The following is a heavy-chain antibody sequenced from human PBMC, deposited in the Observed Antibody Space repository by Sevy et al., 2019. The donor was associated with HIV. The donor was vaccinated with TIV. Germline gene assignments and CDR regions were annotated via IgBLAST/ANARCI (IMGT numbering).Heavy chain of an antibody. D-gene: IGHD6-13*01. J-gene: IGHJ4*02. CDR2: ISSSSKYI. CDR3: ARDPAIAAAVTFDN. Sequence: GGSLRLSCAASGFIFSSYSINWVRQAPGKGLEWVSSISSSSKYIYYADSVKGRFTISRDNAKNLLYLQMNSLRAEDTAVYYCARDPAIAAAVTFDNWGQGTLVTVSS. CDR1: GFIFSSYS. V-gene: IGHV3-21*01.